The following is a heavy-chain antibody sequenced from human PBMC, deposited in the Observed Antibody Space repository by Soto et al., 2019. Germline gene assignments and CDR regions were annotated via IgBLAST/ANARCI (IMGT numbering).Heavy chain of an antibody. CDR2: SYPGGSDT. V-gene: IGHV5-51*01. CDR1: GYSFSSYW. D-gene: IGHD2-2*01. CDR3: ARHAGYCSTTSCSQNDY. J-gene: IGHJ4*02. Sequence: GDSLKISCRGSGYSFSSYWIAWVRQMPGKGLEWMGISYPGGSDTIYTPSFQGQVTCSADKSTNTAYLQWSSLKASDTATYYCARHAGYCSTTSCSQNDYWGQGTLGTASS.